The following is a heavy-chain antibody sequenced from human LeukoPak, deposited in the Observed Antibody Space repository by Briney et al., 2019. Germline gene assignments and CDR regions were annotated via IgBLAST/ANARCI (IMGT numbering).Heavy chain of an antibody. CDR2: MNPNSGNT. CDR1: GYTXXSYX. J-gene: IGHJ4*02. Sequence: ASVKVSCKASGYTXXSYXVNWVRQAPGQGLEWMGWMNPNSGNTGYAQKFQGRVTMTRNNAITTAYMELSNLKSDDTAVYYCASEPVGGNSLDFWGQGTLVTVSS. CDR3: ASEPVGGNSLDF. V-gene: IGHV1-8*01. D-gene: IGHD1-26*01.